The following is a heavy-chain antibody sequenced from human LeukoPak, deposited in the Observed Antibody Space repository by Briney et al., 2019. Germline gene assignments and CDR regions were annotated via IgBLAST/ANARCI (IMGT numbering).Heavy chain of an antibody. Sequence: GASVKVSCKASGYTFTSYAMNWVRQAPGQGLEWMGWINTNTGNPTYAQGFTGRFVFSLDTSVSTAYLQISSLKAEDTAVYYCARGLKWLWASRRVATISGSLKYWGQGTLVTVSS. V-gene: IGHV7-4-1*02. J-gene: IGHJ4*02. CDR3: ARGLKWLWASRRVATISGSLKY. D-gene: IGHD5-24*01. CDR2: INTNTGNP. CDR1: GYTFTSYA.